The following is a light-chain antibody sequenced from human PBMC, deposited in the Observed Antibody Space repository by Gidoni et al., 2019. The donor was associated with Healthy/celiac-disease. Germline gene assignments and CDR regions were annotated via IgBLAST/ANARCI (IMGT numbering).Light chain of an antibody. Sequence: EIVLTQSPATLSLSPGERATLSCRASQSVSSYLAWYQQKPGQAPRLLIYDASNRATGIPARFSGSGSGTDFTLTISSLEPEDFAVYYCQQRSNWPPHSTFXPXTKVXIK. J-gene: IGKJ3*01. V-gene: IGKV3-11*01. CDR3: QQRSNWPPHST. CDR2: DAS. CDR1: QSVSSY.